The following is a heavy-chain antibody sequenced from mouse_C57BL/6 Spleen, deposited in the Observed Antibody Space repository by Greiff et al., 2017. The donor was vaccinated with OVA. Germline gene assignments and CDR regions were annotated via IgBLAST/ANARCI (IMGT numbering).Heavy chain of an antibody. J-gene: IGHJ2*01. CDR2: IDPSDSYT. CDR1: GYTFTSYW. D-gene: IGHD3-2*02. V-gene: IGHV1-69*01. Sequence: QVQLQQPGAELVMPGASVKLSCKASGYTFTSYWMHWVKQRPGQGLEWIGEIDPSDSYTNYNQKFKGKSTLTVDKSSSTAYMQLSSLTSEDSAVYYCAREDSSGHDYWGQGTTLTVSS. CDR3: AREDSSGHDY.